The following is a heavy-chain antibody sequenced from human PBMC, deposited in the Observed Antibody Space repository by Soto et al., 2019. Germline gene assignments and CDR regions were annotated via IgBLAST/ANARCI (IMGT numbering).Heavy chain of an antibody. CDR2: MNPNSGNT. Sequence: QVPLVQSGAEVKKPGASVKVSCKASGYTFTSYDINWVRQATGQGLEWMGWMNPNSGNTGYAQKFQGRVTMTRNTSISTAYMELSSLRSEDTAVYYCARDSYDILTGYPFYYYYYMDVWGKGTTVTVSS. CDR1: GYTFTSYD. CDR3: ARDSYDILTGYPFYYYYYMDV. D-gene: IGHD3-9*01. J-gene: IGHJ6*03. V-gene: IGHV1-8*01.